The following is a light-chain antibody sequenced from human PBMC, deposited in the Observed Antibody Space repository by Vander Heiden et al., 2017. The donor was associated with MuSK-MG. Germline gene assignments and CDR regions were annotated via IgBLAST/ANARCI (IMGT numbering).Light chain of an antibody. Sequence: SYVLTQPPSVSVAPGQTASITCARNNIGSKSLHWYQQKPGQAPILAIYYDSDRPSGIPERFSGSNSGDTATLTISRVEAGDEADYYCQVWDSSTDHRVFGGGTTLTVL. CDR1: NIGSKS. V-gene: IGLV3-21*04. CDR3: QVWDSSTDHRV. J-gene: IGLJ3*02. CDR2: YDS.